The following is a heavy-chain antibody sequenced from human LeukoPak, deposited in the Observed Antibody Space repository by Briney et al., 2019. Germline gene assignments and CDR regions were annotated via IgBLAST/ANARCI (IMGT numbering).Heavy chain of an antibody. V-gene: IGHV4-34*01. J-gene: IGHJ5*02. CDR3: AREGLNMVRGVIPKEAWGWFDP. Sequence: SETLSLTCAVYGGSFSGYFWSWIRQPPGKGLEWIGEIDHSGSTNYNPSLKSRVTISVDTSKNQFSLKLSSMTAADTAVYYCAREGLNMVRGVIPKEAWGWFDPWGQGTLVTVSS. CDR2: IDHSGST. D-gene: IGHD3-10*01. CDR1: GGSFSGYF.